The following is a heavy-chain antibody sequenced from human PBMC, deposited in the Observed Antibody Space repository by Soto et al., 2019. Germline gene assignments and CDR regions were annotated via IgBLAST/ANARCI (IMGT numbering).Heavy chain of an antibody. CDR1: GGTFSSYA. J-gene: IGHJ4*02. Sequence: QVQLVQSGAEVKKPGSSVKVSCKASGGTFSSYAISWVRQAPGQGLEWMGGIIPIFGTANYAQKFEGRVTITADESTSTADMALSSLRSEDTAVYYWATNCIRTSWYLYWGQGTLVTVSS. CDR2: IIPIFGTA. CDR3: ATNCIRTSWYLY. V-gene: IGHV1-69*12. D-gene: IGHD2-2*01.